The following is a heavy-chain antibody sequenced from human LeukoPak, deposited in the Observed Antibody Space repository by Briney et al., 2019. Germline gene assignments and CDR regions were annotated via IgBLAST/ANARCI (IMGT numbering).Heavy chain of an antibody. CDR2: IYYSGGT. CDR3: ARDWNDVGGWFDP. CDR1: GGSISSSSYY. J-gene: IGHJ5*02. V-gene: IGHV4-39*07. D-gene: IGHD1-1*01. Sequence: SETLSLTCTVSGGSISSSSYYWGWIRQPPGKGLEWIGSIYYSGGTYYNPSLKSRVTISVDKSKNQFSLKLSSVTAADTAVYYCARDWNDVGGWFDPWGQGTLVTVSS.